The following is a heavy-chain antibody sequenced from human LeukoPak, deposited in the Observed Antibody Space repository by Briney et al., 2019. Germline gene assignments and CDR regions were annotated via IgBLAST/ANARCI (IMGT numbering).Heavy chain of an antibody. CDR2: INPNSGGT. Sequence: ASVKVSCKASGYTFTGYYMHWVRQAPGQGLEWMGWINPNSGGTNYAQKFQGRVTMTRDTSISTAYMELSRLRSDDTAVYYCARDRQWLVGRCYFDYWGQGTLVTASS. D-gene: IGHD6-19*01. V-gene: IGHV1-2*02. CDR1: GYTFTGYY. CDR3: ARDRQWLVGRCYFDY. J-gene: IGHJ4*02.